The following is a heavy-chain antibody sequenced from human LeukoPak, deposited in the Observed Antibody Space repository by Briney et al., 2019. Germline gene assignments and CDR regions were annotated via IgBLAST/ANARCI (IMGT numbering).Heavy chain of an antibody. J-gene: IGHJ4*02. V-gene: IGHV3-30*03. D-gene: IGHD2-8*01. CDR1: GFTFSSYG. CDR3: ARSHPRAYCTNGVCYRDLAGDY. Sequence: PGGSLRLSCAASGFTFSSYGMHWVRQAPGKGLEWVAVISYDGSNKYYADSVKGRFTISRDNSKNTLYLQMNSLRAEDTAVYYCARSHPRAYCTNGVCYRDLAGDYWGQGTLVTVSS. CDR2: ISYDGSNK.